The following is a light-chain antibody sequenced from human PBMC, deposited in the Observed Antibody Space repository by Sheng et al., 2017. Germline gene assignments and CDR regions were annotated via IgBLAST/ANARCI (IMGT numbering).Light chain of an antibody. CDR1: QSLLYSRDNRTY. CDR3: QQFYSTPPT. J-gene: IGKJ4*01. Sequence: DIVMTQSPDSLAVSLGERATINCKSSQSLLYSRDNRTYLGWYQQKPGQSPRLLIYWASTRESGVPDRFSGSGSGTDFTLTISRLQAEDVAVYYCQQFYSTPPTFGGGTKVEIK. CDR2: WAS. V-gene: IGKV4-1*01.